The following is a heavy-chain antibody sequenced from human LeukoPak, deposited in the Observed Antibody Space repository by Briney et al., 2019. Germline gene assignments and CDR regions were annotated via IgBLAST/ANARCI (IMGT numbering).Heavy chain of an antibody. CDR3: AKRGVVIRVILVGFHKEAQYFDS. J-gene: IGHJ4*02. Sequence: GGSLRRSCAVSGFTLSNYGMSWVRPTPGKGLEWVAGISDSGGRTNHADSVKGRFTIARDNPKNTLYLQMNGLRAEDAAVYFCAKRGVVIRVILVGFHKEAQYFDSWGQGALVTVSS. V-gene: IGHV3-23*01. D-gene: IGHD3-22*01. CDR2: ISDSGGRT. CDR1: GFTLSNYG.